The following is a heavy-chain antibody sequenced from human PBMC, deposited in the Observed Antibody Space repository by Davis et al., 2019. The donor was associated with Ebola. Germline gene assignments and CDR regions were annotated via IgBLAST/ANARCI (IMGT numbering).Heavy chain of an antibody. Sequence: PGGSLRLSCAASGFTFSSYSMNWVRQAPGKGLEWVSSISSSSSYIYYADSVKGRFTISRDNAKNSLYLQMNSLRAEDTAVYYCARKLYMASGKTYYFDYWGQGTLVTVSS. CDR2: ISSSSSYI. CDR3: ARKLYMASGKTYYFDY. V-gene: IGHV3-21*01. CDR1: GFTFSSYS. D-gene: IGHD3-10*01. J-gene: IGHJ4*02.